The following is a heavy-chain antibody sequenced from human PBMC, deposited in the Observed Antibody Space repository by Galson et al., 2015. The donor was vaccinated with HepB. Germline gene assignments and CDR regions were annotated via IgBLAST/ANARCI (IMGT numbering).Heavy chain of an antibody. Sequence: SVKVSCKASGYTFTSYAMHWVRQAPGQRLEWMGGIIPIFGTANYAQKFQGRVTITADESTSTAYMELSSLRSEDTAVYYCARGGKGIAVAGIGYYFDYWGQGTLVTVSS. J-gene: IGHJ4*02. CDR2: IIPIFGTA. D-gene: IGHD6-19*01. CDR3: ARGGKGIAVAGIGYYFDY. CDR1: GYTFTSYA. V-gene: IGHV1-69*13.